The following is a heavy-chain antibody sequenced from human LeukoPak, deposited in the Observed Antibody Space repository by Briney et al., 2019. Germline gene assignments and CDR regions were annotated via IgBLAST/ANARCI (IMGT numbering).Heavy chain of an antibody. Sequence: GGSLRLSCTASGFTFDSYAMSWVRQAPGKGLGWVSAISGSGGSTYYADSVKGRFTISRDNSKNTLYLQMNTLRADDTAVYYCAKGYDSSGYYYAYWGQGTLVTVSS. CDR1: GFTFDSYA. CDR2: ISGSGGST. V-gene: IGHV3-23*01. D-gene: IGHD3-22*01. CDR3: AKGYDSSGYYYAY. J-gene: IGHJ4*02.